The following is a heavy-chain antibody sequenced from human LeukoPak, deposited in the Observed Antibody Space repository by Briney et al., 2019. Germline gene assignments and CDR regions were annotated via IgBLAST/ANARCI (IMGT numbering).Heavy chain of an antibody. CDR2: IYHSGST. J-gene: IGHJ4*02. V-gene: IGHV4-38-2*02. Sequence: SETLSLTCTVSGYSISSGYYWGWIRQPPGKGLEWIGSIYHSGSTYYNPSLKSRVTISVDTSKHQFSLELSSVTAADTAVYYCASSAGIAAAGTFDYWGQGTLVTVSS. D-gene: IGHD6-13*01. CDR1: GYSISSGYY. CDR3: ASSAGIAAAGTFDY.